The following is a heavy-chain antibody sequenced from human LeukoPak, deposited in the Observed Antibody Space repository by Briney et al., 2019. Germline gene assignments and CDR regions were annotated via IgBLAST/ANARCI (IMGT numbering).Heavy chain of an antibody. CDR2: INPRGTST. Sequence: ASVKVSCKASGYSFTSHYMHWVRQAPGQGLEWMGLINPRGTSTIYAEKFQGRIIMTRDMSTTTDYMELSSLKSDDTAVYYCARGGPHCSGGSCHLDYWGQGTLVTVSS. D-gene: IGHD2-15*01. CDR1: GYSFTSHY. J-gene: IGHJ4*02. CDR3: ARGGPHCSGGSCHLDY. V-gene: IGHV1-46*01.